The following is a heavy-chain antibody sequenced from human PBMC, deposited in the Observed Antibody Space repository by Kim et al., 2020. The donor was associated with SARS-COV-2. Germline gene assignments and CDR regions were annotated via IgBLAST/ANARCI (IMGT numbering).Heavy chain of an antibody. CDR1: GFTFSSYS. V-gene: IGHV3-21*01. J-gene: IGHJ4*02. D-gene: IGHD5-12*01. CDR3: ARDRALRDFDY. CDR2: ISSSSSYI. Sequence: GGSLRLSCAASGFTFSSYSMNWVRQAPGKGLEWVSSISSSSSYIYYADSVKGRFTISRDNAKNSLYLQMNSLRAEDTAVYYCARDRALRDFDYWGQGTLVTVSS.